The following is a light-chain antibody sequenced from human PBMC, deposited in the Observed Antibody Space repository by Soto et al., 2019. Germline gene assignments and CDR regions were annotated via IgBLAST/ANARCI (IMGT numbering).Light chain of an antibody. Sequence: DLQMTQSSSCLSAPVLHILTVTCRASRGIINYLAWYQQKPGKVPKLLIYTSSTLQSGVPSRFSGSGSGTDFTLTISSLQPEDVATYYCQQHDNAPLTFGRGTKVDIK. CDR2: TSS. V-gene: IGKV1-27*01. CDR3: QQHDNAPLT. CDR1: RGIINY. J-gene: IGKJ4*01.